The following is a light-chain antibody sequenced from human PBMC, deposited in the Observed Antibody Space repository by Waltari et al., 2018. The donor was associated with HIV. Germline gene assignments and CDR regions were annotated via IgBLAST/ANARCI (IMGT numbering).Light chain of an antibody. CDR1: QGINIA. Sequence: DIQLTQSPSFLSASVGDRVTITCRASQGINIALLWYQQKPASDPARLIYYASTFQSGGPSRFSGSTSGTAFTLTISSRQPEDFTAIYCQQHHTYPYTFGQGTKLEIK. CDR3: QQHHTYPYT. CDR2: YAS. J-gene: IGKJ2*01. V-gene: IGKV1-9*01.